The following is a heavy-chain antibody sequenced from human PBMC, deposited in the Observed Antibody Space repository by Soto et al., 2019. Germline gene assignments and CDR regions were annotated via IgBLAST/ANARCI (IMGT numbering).Heavy chain of an antibody. Sequence: QVQLQESGPGLVKPSGTLSLTCAVSGGSISSSNWWSWVRQPPGKGLEWIGEIYHSGSTNYNPSLKSRVTISVDKAKNQFSLKLSSVTGADTAVYYCARAPGCRGDVLYCYFDLRGRGTLVTVSS. CDR1: GGSISSSNW. D-gene: IGHD7-27*01. J-gene: IGHJ2*01. CDR2: IYHSGST. V-gene: IGHV4-4*02. CDR3: ARAPGCRGDVLYCYFDL.